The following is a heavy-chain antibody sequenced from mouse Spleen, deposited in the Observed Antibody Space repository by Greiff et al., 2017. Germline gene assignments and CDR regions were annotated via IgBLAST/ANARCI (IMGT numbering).Heavy chain of an antibody. D-gene: IGHD4-1*01. Sequence: QVQLQQSGPELVKPGASVKISCKASGYAFSSSWMNWVKQRPGKGLEWIGRIYPGDGDTNYNGKFKGKATLTADKSSSTAYMQLSSLTSEDSAVYFCARLGLGPYWYFDVWGAGTTVTVSS. CDR2: IYPGDGDT. CDR1: GYAFSSSW. V-gene: IGHV1-82*01. CDR3: ARLGLGPYWYFDV. J-gene: IGHJ1*01.